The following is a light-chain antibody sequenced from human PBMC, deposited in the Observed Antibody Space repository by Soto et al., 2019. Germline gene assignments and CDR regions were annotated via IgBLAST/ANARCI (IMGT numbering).Light chain of an antibody. Sequence: QSVLTQPASVSGSPGQSITIACTGTSRDVGSYNLVSWYQHHPDKAPKLMIYEGTKRPLGVSNRFSGSKSGNTASLTISGLQAEDEADYYCCSYAGSSTYVFGTGTKVTVL. CDR3: CSYAGSSTYV. V-gene: IGLV2-23*01. CDR2: EGT. CDR1: SRDVGSYNL. J-gene: IGLJ1*01.